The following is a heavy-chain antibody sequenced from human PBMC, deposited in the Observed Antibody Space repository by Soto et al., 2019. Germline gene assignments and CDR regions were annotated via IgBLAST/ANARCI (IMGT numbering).Heavy chain of an antibody. Sequence: SETLSLTCAVSGYSISSGYYWGWIRQPPGKGLEWIGSIYHSGSTYYNPSLKSRVTISVDTSKNQFSLKLSSVTAADTAVYYCARANTWLQLWLCEYWGKENIVTVSS. CDR3: ARANTWLQLWLCEY. J-gene: IGHJ4*02. V-gene: IGHV4-38-2*01. CDR1: GYSISSGYY. CDR2: IYHSGST. D-gene: IGHD5-18*01.